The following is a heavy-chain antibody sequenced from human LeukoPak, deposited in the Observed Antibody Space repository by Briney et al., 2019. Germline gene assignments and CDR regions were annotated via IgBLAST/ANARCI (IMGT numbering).Heavy chain of an antibody. V-gene: IGHV3-48*03. J-gene: IGHJ4*02. Sequence: GGSLRLSCAASGFTFSSYEMNWVRQAPGKGLEWVSYISSSGSTIYYADSVKGRFTISRDNAKNSLYLQMNSLRAEDTAVYHCARPCSSSWFYFDYWGQGTLVTVSS. D-gene: IGHD6-13*01. CDR2: ISSSGSTI. CDR1: GFTFSSYE. CDR3: ARPCSSSWFYFDY.